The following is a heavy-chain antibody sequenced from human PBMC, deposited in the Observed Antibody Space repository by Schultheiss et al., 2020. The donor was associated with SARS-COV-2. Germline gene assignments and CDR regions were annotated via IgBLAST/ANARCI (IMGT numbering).Heavy chain of an antibody. D-gene: IGHD3-22*01. CDR3: TTGPYYYDSSGYYL. CDR2: IKSKTDGGTT. CDR1: GFAFSSYE. Sequence: GESLKISCAASGFAFSSYEMNWVRQAPGKGLEWVGRIKSKTDGGTTDYAAPVKGRFTISRDDSKNTLYLQMNSLKTEDTAVYYCTTGPYYYDSSGYYLWGQGTLVTVSS. V-gene: IGHV3-15*01. J-gene: IGHJ4*02.